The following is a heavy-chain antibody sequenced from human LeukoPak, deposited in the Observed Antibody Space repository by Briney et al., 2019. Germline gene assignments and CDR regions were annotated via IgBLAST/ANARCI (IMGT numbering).Heavy chain of an antibody. CDR2: IDPKSGGT. V-gene: IGHV1-2*02. Sequence: ASVKVSCKASRYTFTDYYIHWVRQAPGQGLEWMGWIDPKSGGTNYAQKFQGRATMTRDTSISTAYMEVSSLRSDDTAIYYCAGLSSVAARPGWVDPWGQGTLVTVPS. J-gene: IGHJ5*02. D-gene: IGHD6-6*01. CDR3: AGLSSVAARPGWVDP. CDR1: RYTFTDYY.